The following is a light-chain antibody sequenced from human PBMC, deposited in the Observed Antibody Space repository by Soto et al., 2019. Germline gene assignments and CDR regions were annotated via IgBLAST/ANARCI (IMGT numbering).Light chain of an antibody. CDR2: FAS. Sequence: EVLMTQSPATLSVSPGERATLSCRASQRVSNNVAWYQQSPGQAPRLLIYFASPRATGIPARFSGSGSGTEFTLTISSLQSEDFAVYYCQHYNNWPLTVGGGTKVETK. J-gene: IGKJ4*02. CDR1: QRVSNN. CDR3: QHYNNWPLT. V-gene: IGKV3-15*01.